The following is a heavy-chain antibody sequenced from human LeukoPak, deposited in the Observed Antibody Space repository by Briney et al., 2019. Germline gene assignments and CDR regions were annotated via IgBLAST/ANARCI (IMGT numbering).Heavy chain of an antibody. J-gene: IGHJ6*03. D-gene: IGHD1-26*01. CDR1: GYTFTSYY. CDR2: ISAYNGNT. Sequence: ASVKVSRNVSGYTFTSYYMHWVRQAPGQGLEWMGWISAYNGNTNYAQKLQGRVTMTTDTSTSTAYMELRSLRSDDTAVYYCARGVGYYYYYYMDVWGKGTTVTVSS. CDR3: ARGVGYYYYYYMDV. V-gene: IGHV1-18*04.